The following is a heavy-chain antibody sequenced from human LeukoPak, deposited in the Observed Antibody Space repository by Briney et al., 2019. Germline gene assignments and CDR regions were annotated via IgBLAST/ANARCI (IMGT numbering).Heavy chain of an antibody. CDR3: ASRPRKYSSSSSAFDI. V-gene: IGHV1-2*02. CDR2: ISPNSGGT. D-gene: IGHD6-6*01. CDR1: GHTFTGYY. Sequence: ASVKVSCKASGHTFTGYYMHWVRQAPGQGLEWMGWISPNSGGTNYAQKFQGRVTMTRDTSISTAYMELSRLRSDDTAVYYCASRPRKYSSSSSAFDIWGQGTMDTVSS. J-gene: IGHJ3*02.